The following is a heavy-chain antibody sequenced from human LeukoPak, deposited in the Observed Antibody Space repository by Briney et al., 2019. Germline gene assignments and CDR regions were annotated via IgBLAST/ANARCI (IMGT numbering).Heavy chain of an antibody. D-gene: IGHD3-10*01. Sequence: SVKVSCKASGYTFTSYDINWVRQATGQGLEWMGWMNPNSGNTGHAQKFQGRVTMTRNTSISTAYMELSSLRSEDTAVYYCAREAWFGEHVGMDVWGQGTTVTVSS. CDR2: MNPNSGNT. CDR1: GYTFTSYD. V-gene: IGHV1-8*01. CDR3: AREAWFGEHVGMDV. J-gene: IGHJ6*02.